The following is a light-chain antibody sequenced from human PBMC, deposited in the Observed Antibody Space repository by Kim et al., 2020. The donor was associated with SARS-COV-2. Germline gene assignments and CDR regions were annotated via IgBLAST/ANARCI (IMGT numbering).Light chain of an antibody. CDR1: QNVNTY. V-gene: IGKV3-15*01. CDR2: GPS. Sequence: SVSPGESATLSCRASQNVNTYLAWFQLKPGQAPRLLIYGPSTRATGVPARFSGSGSGTEFTLTINSLQSEDFAVYYCQQYNNWPLTFGQGTKLEI. J-gene: IGKJ2*01. CDR3: QQYNNWPLT.